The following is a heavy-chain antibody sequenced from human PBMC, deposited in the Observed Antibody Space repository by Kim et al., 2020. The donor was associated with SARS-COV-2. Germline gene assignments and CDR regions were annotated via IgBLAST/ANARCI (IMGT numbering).Heavy chain of an antibody. V-gene: IGHV3-74*01. J-gene: IGHJ4*02. D-gene: IGHD6-19*01. CDR3: ASYSSGWYYFNY. Sequence: SDANSGEGRFTISRDNAKNTLYLQMNSLRAEDTAVYCCASYSSGWYYFNYWGQGTLVTVSS.